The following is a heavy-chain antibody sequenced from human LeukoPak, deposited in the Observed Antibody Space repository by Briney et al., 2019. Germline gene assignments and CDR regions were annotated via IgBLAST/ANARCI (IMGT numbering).Heavy chain of an antibody. CDR3: TRQLAAAGRGWFDP. V-gene: IGHV3-64*01. Sequence: GGSLRLSCAAPGFSFSSYFMHWVRQAPGKGLEYVSVISSNGAVTYYANSVKGRFTISRDNSKNTLYLQMGSLRAEDTAVYYCTRQLAAAGRGWFDPWGQGTLVTVSS. D-gene: IGHD6-13*01. CDR1: GFSFSSYF. CDR2: ISSNGAVT. J-gene: IGHJ5*02.